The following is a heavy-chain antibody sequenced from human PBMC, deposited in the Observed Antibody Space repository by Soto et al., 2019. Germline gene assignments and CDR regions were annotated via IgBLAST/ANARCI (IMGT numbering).Heavy chain of an antibody. J-gene: IGHJ6*03. CDR3: AAGIWSGYYSNYYYYMYV. D-gene: IGHD3-3*01. Sequence: ASVKVSCKVSGYTLTELSMHWVRQAPGKGLEWMGGFDPEDGETIYAQKFQGRVTMTEDTSTDTAYMELSSLRSEDTAVYYCAAGIWSGYYSNYYYYMYVWGKGTTLTVSS. CDR1: GYTLTELS. V-gene: IGHV1-24*01. CDR2: FDPEDGET.